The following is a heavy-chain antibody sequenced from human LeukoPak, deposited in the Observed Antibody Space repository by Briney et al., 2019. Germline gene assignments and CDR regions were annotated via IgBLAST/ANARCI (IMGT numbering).Heavy chain of an antibody. D-gene: IGHD3-22*01. CDR2: ISGSGGST. V-gene: IGHV3-23*01. Sequence: GGSLRLSCAASGFTFSSYAMSWVRQAPGKGLEWVSAISGSGGSTYYADSVKGRFTISRDNSKNTLYLQMNSLRAEDTAVYYCAEEPWEYYDSSGYLLPGYWGQGTLVTVSS. CDR3: AEEPWEYYDSSGYLLPGY. CDR1: GFTFSSYA. J-gene: IGHJ4*02.